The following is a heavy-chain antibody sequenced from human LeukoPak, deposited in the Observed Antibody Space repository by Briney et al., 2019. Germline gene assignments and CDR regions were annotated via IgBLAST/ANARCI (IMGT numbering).Heavy chain of an antibody. V-gene: IGHV4-59*01. J-gene: IGHJ3*02. CDR1: GGSIRSYY. CDR3: ARDGGTPYYDILTGYRRDAFDI. Sequence: SETLSLTCTVSGGSIRSYYWSWIRQPPGKGLEWIGYIYYSGSTNYNPSLKSRVTISVDTSKNQFSLKLSSVTAADTAVYYCARDGGTPYYDILTGYRRDAFDIWGQGTMVTVSS. CDR2: IYYSGST. D-gene: IGHD3-9*01.